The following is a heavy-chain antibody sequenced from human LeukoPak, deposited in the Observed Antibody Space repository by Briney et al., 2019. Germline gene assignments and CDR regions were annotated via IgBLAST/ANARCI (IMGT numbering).Heavy chain of an antibody. V-gene: IGHV3-48*03. CDR3: AELGITMIGGV. CDR2: ISENSGDT. Sequence: GGSLRLSCAASGFTFSSYEMNWVRQAPGKGLEWLSYISENSGDTNYADSVKGRFTISRDNAKNSLYLQMNSLRAENTAVYYCAELGITMIGGVWGKGTTVTISS. D-gene: IGHD3-10*02. CDR1: GFTFSSYE. J-gene: IGHJ6*04.